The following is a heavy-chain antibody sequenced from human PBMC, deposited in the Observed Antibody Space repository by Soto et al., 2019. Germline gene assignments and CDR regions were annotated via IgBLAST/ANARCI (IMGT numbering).Heavy chain of an antibody. V-gene: IGHV1-69*06. CDR3: ATVPYYGSGSYAQPFYWFDP. J-gene: IGHJ5*02. CDR2: LNPIYGKA. Sequence: SVKVSCKASGCTFSSYAISWVRQAPGQGLEWMGGLNPIYGKANYAQKFQGRVTMTADKSTNTAYMELSSLRSEDTAVYYWATVPYYGSGSYAQPFYWFDPWGQGTLVTVSS. CDR1: GCTFSSYA. D-gene: IGHD3-10*01.